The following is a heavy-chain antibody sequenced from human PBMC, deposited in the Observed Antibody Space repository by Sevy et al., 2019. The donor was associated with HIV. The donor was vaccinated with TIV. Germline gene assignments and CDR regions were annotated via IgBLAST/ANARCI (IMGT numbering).Heavy chain of an antibody. CDR2: IRYDGGNK. J-gene: IGHJ6*02. Sequence: GGSLRLSCAASGFTFSSSGMHWVRQAPGKGLEWVSFIRYDGGNKYYVDSVKGRFTISRDNSKNTLYLQMNTLRAEDTAVYYCATPNYSSDRHRWYYGIDVWGQGTTVTVSS. CDR3: ATPNYSSDRHRWYYGIDV. D-gene: IGHD4-4*01. CDR1: GFTFSSSG. V-gene: IGHV3-30*02.